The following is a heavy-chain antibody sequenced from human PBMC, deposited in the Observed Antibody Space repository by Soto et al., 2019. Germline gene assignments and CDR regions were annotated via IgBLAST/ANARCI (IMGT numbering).Heavy chain of an antibody. CDR3: ARGLEKSTYYDFWSGPSYYFDY. V-gene: IGHV3-11*06. CDR2: ISSSSSYT. D-gene: IGHD3-3*01. Sequence: GWSLRLSCAASGFTFSDYYMSWTRQAPGKGLEWVSYISSSSSYTNYADSVKGRFTISRDNAKNSLYLQMNSLRAEDTAVYYCARGLEKSTYYDFWSGPSYYFDYWGQGTLVTVSS. J-gene: IGHJ4*02. CDR1: GFTFSDYY.